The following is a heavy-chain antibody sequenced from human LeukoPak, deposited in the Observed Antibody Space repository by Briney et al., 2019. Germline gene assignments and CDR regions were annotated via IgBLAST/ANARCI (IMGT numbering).Heavy chain of an antibody. Sequence: SSVKVSCKXSGGTFSSYAISWVRQAPGQGLEWMGRIIPIFGTANYAQKFQGRVTITTDESTSTAYMELSSLRSEDTAVYYCAATTVTTIDYWGPGTLVTVSS. D-gene: IGHD4-17*01. CDR3: AATTVTTIDY. V-gene: IGHV1-69*05. CDR2: IIPIFGTA. CDR1: GGTFSSYA. J-gene: IGHJ4*02.